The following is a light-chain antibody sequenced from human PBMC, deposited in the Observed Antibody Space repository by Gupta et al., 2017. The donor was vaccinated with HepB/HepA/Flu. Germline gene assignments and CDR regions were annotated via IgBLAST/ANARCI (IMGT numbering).Light chain of an antibody. CDR1: QGINNY. V-gene: IGKV1-27*01. CDR2: GAS. J-gene: IGKJ2*01. Sequence: DIQMTQSPSSLSASVGDRVTVTCRASQGINNYLAWYQQKPGEVPKVLIYGASTLQSGVPSRFRGSRSGTDFTLTINILQPEDVATYYCQKYNGAPYTFGPGTKLELK. CDR3: QKYNGAPYT.